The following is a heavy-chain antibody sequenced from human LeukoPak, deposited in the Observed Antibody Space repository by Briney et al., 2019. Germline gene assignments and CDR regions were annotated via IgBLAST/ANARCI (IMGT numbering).Heavy chain of an antibody. CDR2: IYYSRST. Sequence: SESLSLTCTVSGGSINSNSYYWGWIRQPPGKGLDWIGTIYYSRSTYYNPSLKSRVTISIDTTTNQFSLKLSSVTDADTAVYYCARRISGWDFDYWGQGTLVTVAS. CDR3: ARRISGWDFDY. CDR1: GGSINSNSYY. J-gene: IGHJ4*02. V-gene: IGHV4-39*01. D-gene: IGHD6-19*01.